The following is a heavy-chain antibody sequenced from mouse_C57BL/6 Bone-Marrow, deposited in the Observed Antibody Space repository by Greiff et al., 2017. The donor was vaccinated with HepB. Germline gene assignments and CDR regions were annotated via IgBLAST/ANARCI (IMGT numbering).Heavy chain of an antibody. J-gene: IGHJ2*01. CDR3: ARRPAYYSNYDY. D-gene: IGHD2-5*01. CDR1: GYSFTGYY. Sequence: VQLQQSGPELVKPGASVKISCKASGYSFTGYYMNWVKQSPEKSLEWIGEINPSTGGTTYNQKFKAKATLTVDKSSSTAYMQLKSLTPEDSAVYYCARRPAYYSNYDYWGQGTTLTVSS. CDR2: INPSTGGT. V-gene: IGHV1-42*01.